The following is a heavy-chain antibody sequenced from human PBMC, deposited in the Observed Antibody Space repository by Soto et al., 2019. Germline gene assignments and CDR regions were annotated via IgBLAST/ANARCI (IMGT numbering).Heavy chain of an antibody. V-gene: IGHV3-74*01. J-gene: IGHJ3*02. CDR1: GFTFSSYW. CDR3: ARDRGCSGGSCYWAFDI. Sequence: EVQLVESGGGLVQPGGSLRLSCAASGFTFSSYWMHWVHQAPGKGLVWVSRINSDGSSTSYADSVKGRFTISRDNAKNTLYLQMNSLRAEDTAVYYCARDRGCSGGSCYWAFDIWGQGTMVTVSS. D-gene: IGHD2-15*01. CDR2: INSDGSST.